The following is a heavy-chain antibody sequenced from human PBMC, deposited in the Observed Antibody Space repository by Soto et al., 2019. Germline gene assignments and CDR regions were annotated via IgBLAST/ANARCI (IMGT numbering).Heavy chain of an antibody. V-gene: IGHV4-59*08. CDR3: ASNYYGSGSYYKAPYYYYYMDV. CDR2: IYYSGST. J-gene: IGHJ6*03. D-gene: IGHD3-10*01. Sequence: TSETLSLTCTVSGGPISSYYWSWIRQPPGKGLEWIGYIYYSGSTNYNPSLKSRVTISVDTSKNQFSLKLSSVTAADTAVYYCASNYYGSGSYYKAPYYYYYMDVWGKGTTVTVSS. CDR1: GGPISSYY.